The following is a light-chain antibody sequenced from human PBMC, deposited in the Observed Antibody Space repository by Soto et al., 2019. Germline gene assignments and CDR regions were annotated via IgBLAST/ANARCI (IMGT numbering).Light chain of an antibody. CDR2: GAS. CDR3: QQYGRSPRT. V-gene: IGKV3-20*01. CDR1: QSLSSTY. J-gene: IGKJ1*01. Sequence: VLSQSPGTLSLSPGKGATLSCRASQSLSSTYLAWYQQKPGQAPRLLIYGASNRATGIPDRFSGSGSGTDFTLTISRLEPEDFAVYFCQQYGRSPRTFGQGTKVDIK.